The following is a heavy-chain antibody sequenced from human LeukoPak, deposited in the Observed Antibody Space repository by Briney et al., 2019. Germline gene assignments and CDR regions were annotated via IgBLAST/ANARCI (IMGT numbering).Heavy chain of an antibody. D-gene: IGHD2-2*02. CDR3: AKDGHCSSTSCFTYDY. CDR1: GFTFSTSA. CDR2: ISGSGGST. V-gene: IGHV3-23*01. Sequence: GGSLRLSCAASGFTFSTSATSWVRQAPGKGLEWVSAISGSGGSTYYADSVKGRFTISRDNSKNTLYLQMNSLRAEDTAVYYCAKDGHCSSTSCFTYDYWGQGTLVTVSS. J-gene: IGHJ4*02.